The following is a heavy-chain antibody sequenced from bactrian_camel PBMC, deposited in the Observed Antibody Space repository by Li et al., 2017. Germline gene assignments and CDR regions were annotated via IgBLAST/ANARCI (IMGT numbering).Heavy chain of an antibody. CDR1: GYTNVIYS. CDR2: IDSEGDP. Sequence: HVQLVESGGGSVQAGGSLRLSCVASGYTNVIYSMAWFRQAPGIEREGVAAIDSEGDPNYADSVQGRFIISVDTRMNTVYLEMSNLKPEDTATYYCTTRLDLGSSCGGPRSWGLGTQVTVS. V-gene: IGHV3S53*01. D-gene: IGHD2*01. CDR3: TTRLDLGSSCGGPRS. J-gene: IGHJ4*01.